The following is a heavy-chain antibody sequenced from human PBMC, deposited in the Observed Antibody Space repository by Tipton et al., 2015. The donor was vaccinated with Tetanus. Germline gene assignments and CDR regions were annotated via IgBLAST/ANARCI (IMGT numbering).Heavy chain of an antibody. D-gene: IGHD3-9*01. CDR3: AKGDPGNFDS. CDR1: GYNFATFW. Sequence: QLVQSGAEVKKPGESLNISCKASGYNFATFWIGWVRQKPGKGLEWMGIIYPGASTVRYSPPFQGQVTISADRSTTTAYLQWDRLKVSDTAIYYCAKGDPGNFDSWGQGTQVIVSS. V-gene: IGHV5-51*01. J-gene: IGHJ4*02. CDR2: IYPGASTV.